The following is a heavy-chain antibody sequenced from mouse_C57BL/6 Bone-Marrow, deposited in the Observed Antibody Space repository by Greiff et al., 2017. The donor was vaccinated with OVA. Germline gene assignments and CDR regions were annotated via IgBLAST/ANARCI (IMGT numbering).Heavy chain of an antibody. J-gene: IGHJ4*01. CDR2: IRSKSNNYAT. V-gene: IGHV10-1*01. CDR3: VRHGGLRRYYAMDY. D-gene: IGHD2-4*01. Sequence: DVQLVESGGGLVQPKGSLKLSCAASGFSFNTYAMNWVRQAPGTGLEWVARIRSKSNNYATYYADSVKDRFTISRDDSESMLYLQMNNLKTEDTAMYYCVRHGGLRRYYAMDYWGQGTSVTVSS. CDR1: GFSFNTYA.